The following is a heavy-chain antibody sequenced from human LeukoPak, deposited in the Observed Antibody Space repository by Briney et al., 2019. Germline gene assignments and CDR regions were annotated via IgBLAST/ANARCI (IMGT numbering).Heavy chain of an antibody. V-gene: IGHV1-3*01. D-gene: IGHD3-10*01. CDR2: INAGNGNT. CDR3: ARSRITMVRGVMGRDAFDI. CDR1: GYTFTSYA. J-gene: IGHJ3*02. Sequence: ASVKVSCKASGYTFTSYAMHWVRQAPGQRLEWMGWINAGNGNTKYSQKFQGWVTMTRDTSISTAYMELSRLRSDDTAVYYCARSRITMVRGVMGRDAFDIWGQGTMVTVSS.